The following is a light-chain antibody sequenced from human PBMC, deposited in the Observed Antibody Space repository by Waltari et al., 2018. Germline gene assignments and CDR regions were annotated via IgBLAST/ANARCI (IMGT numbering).Light chain of an antibody. CDR1: SSNRRSPHH. Sequence: QSVLTQPPSVSGAPGQRVTISCTGRSSNRRSPHHVHWYQQVPGRAPKLLIYDDSHRPSGVPDRFSGSKSGTSASLAITGLQAEDEAEYFCQSYDSGLNGLFFGGGTKVTVL. V-gene: IGLV1-40*01. CDR3: QSYDSGLNGLF. CDR2: DDS. J-gene: IGLJ2*01.